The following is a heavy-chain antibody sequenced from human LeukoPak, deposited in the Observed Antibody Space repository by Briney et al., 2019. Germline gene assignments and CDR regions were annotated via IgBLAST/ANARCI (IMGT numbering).Heavy chain of an antibody. D-gene: IGHD3-10*01. Sequence: GRSLRLSCAASGFTFDDYAMHWVRQAPGKGLEWVSGISWNSGSTYYADSVKGRFTISRDNSKNTLYLQMNSLRAEDTAVYYCAKEDYYGSLFDYWGQGTLVTVSS. CDR1: GFTFDDYA. V-gene: IGHV3-9*01. CDR2: ISWNSGST. J-gene: IGHJ4*02. CDR3: AKEDYYGSLFDY.